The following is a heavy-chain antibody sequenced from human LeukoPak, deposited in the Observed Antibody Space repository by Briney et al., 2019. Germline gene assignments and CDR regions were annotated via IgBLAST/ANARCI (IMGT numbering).Heavy chain of an antibody. CDR2: ISSSGSYI. J-gene: IGHJ4*02. V-gene: IGHV3-21*01. Sequence: GGSLRLSCAASGFTFSNYIMNWVRQAPGKGLEWVSSISSSGSYIYYADSVKGRFTISRDNAKNSLYLQMNSLRAEDTAVYYCARGEGAPFDYWGQGTLVTVSS. D-gene: IGHD1-26*01. CDR3: ARGEGAPFDY. CDR1: GFTFSNYI.